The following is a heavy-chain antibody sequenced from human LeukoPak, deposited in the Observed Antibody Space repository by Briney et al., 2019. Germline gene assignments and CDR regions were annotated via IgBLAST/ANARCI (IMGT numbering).Heavy chain of an antibody. CDR2: ISGGGVST. Sequence: PGGSLRLSCAASGFTFNNYAVGWVRQAPGKGLEWVSAISGGGVSTYYADPVKGRFTISRDNSKTTLYLQMNSLRAEDTAVYYCAKNVNGGNWYYFDHWGQGTLVTVSS. D-gene: IGHD1-1*01. J-gene: IGHJ4*02. CDR1: GFTFNNYA. CDR3: AKNVNGGNWYYFDH. V-gene: IGHV3-23*01.